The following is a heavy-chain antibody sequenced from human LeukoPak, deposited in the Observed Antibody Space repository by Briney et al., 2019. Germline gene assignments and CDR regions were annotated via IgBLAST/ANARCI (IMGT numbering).Heavy chain of an antibody. CDR2: IWYDGSNK. CDR3: AKDLSFAGRSAFDI. Sequence: GGSLRLSCAASGFTFSSYGMHWVRQAPGKGVEWVADIWYDGSNKYYADSVKGRFTISRDNSKNTLYLQMNSLRAEDTAVYYCAKDLSFAGRSAFDIWGQGTMVTVSS. D-gene: IGHD3-10*01. V-gene: IGHV3-33*06. CDR1: GFTFSSYG. J-gene: IGHJ3*02.